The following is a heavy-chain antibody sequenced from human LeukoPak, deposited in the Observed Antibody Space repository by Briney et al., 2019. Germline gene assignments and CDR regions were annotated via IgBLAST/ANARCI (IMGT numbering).Heavy chain of an antibody. J-gene: IGHJ4*02. D-gene: IGHD2-2*01. CDR2: ITTYNGNT. CDR1: TYTFTTTYG. CDR3: ARDRNQLFDY. V-gene: IGHV1-18*01. Sequence: VSVKVSCKASTYTFTTTYGFSWVRQAPGQGLEWMGFITTYNGNTNYAQKFQDRITMTTDTSTSTTYMELRSLRSDDTAVYYCARDRNQLFDYWGQGTLVTVSS.